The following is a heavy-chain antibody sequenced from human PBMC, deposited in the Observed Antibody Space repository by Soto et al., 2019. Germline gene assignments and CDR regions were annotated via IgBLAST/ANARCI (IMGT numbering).Heavy chain of an antibody. Sequence: PSETLSLTCAVYGGSFSGYYWSWIRQPPGKGLEWIGEINHRGSTNYNPSLKSRVTISVDTSKNQFSLKLSSVTAADTAVYYCARGLGYYDFWSGYLSRYYFDYWGQGTLVTVSS. V-gene: IGHV4-34*01. CDR3: ARGLGYYDFWSGYLSRYYFDY. D-gene: IGHD3-3*01. CDR2: INHRGST. J-gene: IGHJ4*02. CDR1: GGSFSGYY.